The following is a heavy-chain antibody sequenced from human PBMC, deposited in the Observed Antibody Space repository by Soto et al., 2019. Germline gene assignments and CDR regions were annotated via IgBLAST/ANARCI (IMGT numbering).Heavy chain of an antibody. CDR1: GGSFSGYY. CDR2: INHSGST. CDR3: ARDKITGLFDY. Sequence: ASETLSLTCAVYGGSFSGYYWAWIRQPPGTGLEWIGEINHSGSTNYNPSLKSRVTISVDTSKDQFSLKLTSVTAADTAVYYCARDKITGLFDYWGQGTLVTVSS. D-gene: IGHD2-8*02. J-gene: IGHJ4*02. V-gene: IGHV4-34*01.